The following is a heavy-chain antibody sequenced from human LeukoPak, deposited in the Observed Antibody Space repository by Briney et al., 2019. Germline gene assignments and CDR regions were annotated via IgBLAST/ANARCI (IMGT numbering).Heavy chain of an antibody. V-gene: IGHV4-61*02. J-gene: IGHJ4*02. Sequence: PSEALSLTCTVSGGSISSGSYYWSWIRQPAGKGLEWIGRIYTSGSTNYNPSLKSRVTISVDTSKNQFSLKLSSVTAADTAVYYCARESYYYGSGSYYTDFDYWGQGALVTVSS. D-gene: IGHD3-10*01. CDR2: IYTSGST. CDR3: ARESYYYGSGSYYTDFDY. CDR1: GGSISSGSYY.